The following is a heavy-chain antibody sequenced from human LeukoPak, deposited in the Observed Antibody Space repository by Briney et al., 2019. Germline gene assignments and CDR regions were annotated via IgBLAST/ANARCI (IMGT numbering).Heavy chain of an antibody. V-gene: IGHV5-10-1*01. D-gene: IGHD3-22*01. CDR1: GYSFTSFW. Sequence: GESLKISCKGSGYSFTSFWISWVRQMPGKGLEWMGRIDPHDSYSDYSPSFEGHVTISTDKSINTAYLQWSSLKASDTAMYYCARTDDSSGYYFFGYWGQGTLVTVSS. CDR2: IDPHDSYS. CDR3: ARTDDSSGYYFFGY. J-gene: IGHJ4*02.